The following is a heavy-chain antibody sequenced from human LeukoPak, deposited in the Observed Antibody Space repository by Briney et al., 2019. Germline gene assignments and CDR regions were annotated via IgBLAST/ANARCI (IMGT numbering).Heavy chain of an antibody. Sequence: SQTLSLTCAVSGGSISSGGYSWSWIRQPPGKGLEWIGYIYHSGSTYYNPSLKSRVTISVDRSKNQFSLKLNSVTAADTAVYYCARVGGRGSYYSSTWYFDLWGRGTLVTVSS. J-gene: IGHJ2*01. CDR3: ARVGGRGSYYSSTWYFDL. CDR1: GGSISSGGYS. D-gene: IGHD1-26*01. CDR2: IYHSGST. V-gene: IGHV4-30-2*01.